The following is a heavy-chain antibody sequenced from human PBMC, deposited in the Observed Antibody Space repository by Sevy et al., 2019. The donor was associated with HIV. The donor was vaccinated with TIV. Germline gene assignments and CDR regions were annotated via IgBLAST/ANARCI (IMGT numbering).Heavy chain of an antibody. CDR2: ISESGSAL. J-gene: IGHJ4*02. V-gene: IGHV3-48*03. CDR1: GFIFSSYV. CDR3: ARDLPPSATTVEHFDC. Sequence: GGSLRLSCAASGFIFSSYVMNWVRQAPGKGLEWISYISESGSALYYSDSVNGRFTISRDNAKNSLYLQMNSLRVEDTAVYYCARDLPPSATTVEHFDCLGQGSQVTVSS. D-gene: IGHD4-17*01.